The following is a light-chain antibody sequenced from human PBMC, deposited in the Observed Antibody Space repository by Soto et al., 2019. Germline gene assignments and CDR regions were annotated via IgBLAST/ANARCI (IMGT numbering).Light chain of an antibody. V-gene: IGKV3-20*01. CDR3: QQYGSSQT. Sequence: EIVLTQSPGTLSLSPGERSTLSRRASQSVSSSYLAWYQQPPGQAPRILIYGASSRATGIPDRFSGGGSGTDSTLTISRLEPEDFAVYYCQQYGSSQTFGQGTKVDIK. CDR2: GAS. CDR1: QSVSSSY. J-gene: IGKJ1*01.